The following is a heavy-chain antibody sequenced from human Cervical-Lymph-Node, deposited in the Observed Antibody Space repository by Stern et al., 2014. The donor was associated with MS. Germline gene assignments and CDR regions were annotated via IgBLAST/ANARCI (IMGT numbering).Heavy chain of an antibody. J-gene: IGHJ2*01. CDR1: GGTFNHFA. V-gene: IGHV1-69*06. Sequence: QVQLVQSGAEVKKPGSSVNVSCKASGGTFNHFAVSWVRQVPGPGYEWMGGIMPIFEATNYAQKFRHRVTITADKSTNTVYMEWSSLKSDDTAIYYCVRGLSGYDYWYFDLWGRGTLVTVSS. D-gene: IGHD3-3*01. CDR2: IMPIFEAT. CDR3: VRGLSGYDYWYFDL.